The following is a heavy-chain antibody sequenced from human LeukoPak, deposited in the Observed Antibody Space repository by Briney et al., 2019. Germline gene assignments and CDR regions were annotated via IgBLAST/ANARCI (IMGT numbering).Heavy chain of an antibody. CDR3: AKDFGSGGQYYFDY. D-gene: IGHD6-19*01. CDR2: ISYDGSNK. V-gene: IGHV3-30*18. J-gene: IGHJ4*02. CDR1: GFTFSSYG. Sequence: PGGSLRLSCAASGFTFSSYGMYWVRQAPGKGLEWVALISYDGSNKYYVDSVKGRFTISRDNSKNTLYLQMNSLRAEDTAVYYCAKDFGSGGQYYFDYWGQGTLVTVSS.